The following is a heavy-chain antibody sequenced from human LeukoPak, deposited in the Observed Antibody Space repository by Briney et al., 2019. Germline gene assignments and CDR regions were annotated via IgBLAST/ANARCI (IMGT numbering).Heavy chain of an antibody. V-gene: IGHV3-15*01. J-gene: IGHJ4*02. CDR2: IISNTYGGTT. CDR1: GFTFNNAW. Sequence: GGSLRLSCAASGFTFNNAWMSWVRKAPGQGLELVGRIISNTYGGTTNYAAPVKGRFTISRDDSKSMLYLQMNSLKIEDTAVYYCATIRDLDYWGQGTLVTVSS. D-gene: IGHD5-24*01. CDR3: ATIRDLDY.